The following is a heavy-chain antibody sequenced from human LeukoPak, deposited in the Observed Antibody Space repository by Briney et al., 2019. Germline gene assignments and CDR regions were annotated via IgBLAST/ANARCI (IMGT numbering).Heavy chain of an antibody. CDR2: IYYSGST. Sequence: SETLSLTCTVSGGSISSSSYYWGWIRQPPGKGLEWIGSIYYSGSTYYNPSLKSRVTISVDTSKNQFSLKLSSVTAADTAVYYCASRIVGADFDYWGQGTLVTVSS. D-gene: IGHD1-26*01. J-gene: IGHJ4*02. CDR3: ASRIVGADFDY. V-gene: IGHV4-39*01. CDR1: GGSISSSSYY.